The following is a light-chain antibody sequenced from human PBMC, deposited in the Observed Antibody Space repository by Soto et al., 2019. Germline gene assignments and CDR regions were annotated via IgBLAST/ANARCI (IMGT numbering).Light chain of an antibody. CDR3: QQQGT. CDR1: RSLSSSY. CDR2: AAS. J-gene: IGKJ2*01. V-gene: IGKV3-20*01. Sequence: EIVLTQSPGTLSLSPGERATLSCRASRSLSSSYVVWYQQKPGQAPGLLIYAASRRATGIPDRFSGSGSATEYTLTISRLEPEDFAVYYCQQQGTFGQGTKVDIK.